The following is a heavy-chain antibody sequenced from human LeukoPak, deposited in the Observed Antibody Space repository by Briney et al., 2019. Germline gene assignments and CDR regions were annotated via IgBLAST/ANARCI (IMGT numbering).Heavy chain of an antibody. CDR3: ASYDYGDYTIDY. V-gene: IGHV4-39*01. CDR2: IYYSGST. J-gene: IGHJ4*02. CDR1: GGSISGSSYY. Sequence: SETLSLTCAVSGGSISGSSYYWGWIRQPPGKGLEWIGSIYYSGSTYYNPSLKSRVTISVDTSKNQFSLKLSSVTAADTAVYYCASYDYGDYTIDYWGQGTLVTVSS. D-gene: IGHD4-17*01.